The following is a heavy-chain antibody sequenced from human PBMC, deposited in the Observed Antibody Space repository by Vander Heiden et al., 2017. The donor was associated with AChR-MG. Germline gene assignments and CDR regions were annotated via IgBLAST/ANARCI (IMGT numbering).Heavy chain of an antibody. CDR3: TTASPTVTTLR. J-gene: IGHJ4*02. D-gene: IGHD4-17*01. Sequence: EVHLVESGGGLVKPGGSLRLSCAASGFTFSYAWMRWVRQAPGKGLEWVGRIKSKIDGGTTDYAAPVEGRFTISRDDSKNTLYLEMNSLKTEDTAVYYCTTASPTVTTLRWGQGTLVTVSS. CDR2: IKSKIDGGTT. V-gene: IGHV3-15*01. CDR1: GFTFSYAW.